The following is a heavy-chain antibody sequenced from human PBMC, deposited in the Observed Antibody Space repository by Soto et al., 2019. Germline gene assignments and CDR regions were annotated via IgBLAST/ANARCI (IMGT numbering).Heavy chain of an antibody. Sequence: EVQLVESGGGLVKPGGSLRLSCAASGFTFSSYSMNWVRQAPGKGMEWVSSISSSSSYIYYADSVKGRFTISRNNAKNSRDLQMNSLRAADTSVYYCARVVEYDDPYDYYCMDDWGQRTTVTVSS. CDR3: ARVVEYDDPYDYYCMDD. D-gene: IGHD2-8*02. CDR1: GFTFSSYS. J-gene: IGHJ6*02. CDR2: ISSSSSYI. V-gene: IGHV3-21*01.